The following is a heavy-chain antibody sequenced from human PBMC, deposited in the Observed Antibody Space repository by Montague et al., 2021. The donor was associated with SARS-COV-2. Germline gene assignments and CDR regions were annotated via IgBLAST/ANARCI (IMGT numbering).Heavy chain of an antibody. CDR3: AKSSLLWFGRPFDF. V-gene: IGHV3-11*03. CDR2: ISNSGSHT. CDR1: GFTFSDYY. J-gene: IGHJ4*02. D-gene: IGHD3-10*01. Sequence: SLRLSCAASGFTFSDYYMSLIRLAPGTGLEWVSYISNSGSHTNYADSVKRRFTISRDNAKNSLYLQLNSLRAEDTAVYYCAKSSLLWFGRPFDFWGQGTLVTVSS.